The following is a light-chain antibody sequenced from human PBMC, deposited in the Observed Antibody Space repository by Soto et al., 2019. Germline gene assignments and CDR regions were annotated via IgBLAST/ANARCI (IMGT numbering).Light chain of an antibody. J-gene: IGLJ2*01. CDR3: ATWDDSLSGAL. CDR2: EVS. Sequence: QSVLTQPPSASGSPGQSVTISCTGTSSDVGGYNYVSWYQQHPGKAPKLMIYEVSKRPSGVPDRFSGSKSGNTASLTVSGLQAEDEADYYCATWDDSLSGALIGGGTK. CDR1: SSDVGGYNY. V-gene: IGLV2-8*01.